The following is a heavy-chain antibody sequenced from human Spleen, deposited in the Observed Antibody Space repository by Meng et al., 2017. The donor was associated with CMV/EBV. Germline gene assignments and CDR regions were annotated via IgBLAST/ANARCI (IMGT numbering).Heavy chain of an antibody. CDR1: TFRNAW. V-gene: IGHV3-15*01. CDR2: IKSKSDGGTT. CDR3: STTGYSYGYTGYYFDH. Sequence: TFRNAWMTWVRQAPGKGLEWVARIKSKSDGGTTDYAAPVKGRLIISRDDSQNTLYLQLNSLKTEDTAVYFCSTTGYSYGYTGYYFDHWGQGALVTVSS. J-gene: IGHJ4*02. D-gene: IGHD5-18*01.